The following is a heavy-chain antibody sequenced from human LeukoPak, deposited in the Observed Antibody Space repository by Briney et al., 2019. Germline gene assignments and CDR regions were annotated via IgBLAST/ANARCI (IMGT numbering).Heavy chain of an antibody. CDR3: ASWLDGYGGNSGGVVNDY. CDR2: IYYSGST. D-gene: IGHD4-23*01. CDR1: GGTISSSSYY. J-gene: IGHJ4*02. Sequence: PSETLSLTCTVSGGTISSSSYYWGWIRQPPGKGLEWIGSIYYSGSTNYNPSLKSRVTISVDKSKNQFSLKLSSVTAADTAVYYCASWLDGYGGNSGGVVNDYWGQGTLVTVSS. V-gene: IGHV4-39*07.